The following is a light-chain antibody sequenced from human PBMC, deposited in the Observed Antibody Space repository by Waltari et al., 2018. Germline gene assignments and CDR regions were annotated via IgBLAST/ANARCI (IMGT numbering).Light chain of an antibody. CDR3: AAWDDSLSGPV. V-gene: IGLV1-44*01. CDR1: SSNIASNT. Sequence: QSVLTQPPSASGAPGQRVTISCSGTSSNIASNTVPGDQQTPGPAPGLLIYNNNQRPAGVPDRISGSKSGTSASLAISGLQSEDEADYYCAAWDDSLSGPVFGGGTKLTVL. CDR2: NNN. J-gene: IGLJ2*01.